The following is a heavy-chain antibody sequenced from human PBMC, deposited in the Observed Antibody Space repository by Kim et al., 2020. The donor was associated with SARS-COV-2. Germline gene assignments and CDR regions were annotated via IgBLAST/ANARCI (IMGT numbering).Heavy chain of an antibody. CDR1: GFTFSSYS. Sequence: GGSLRLSCAASGFTFSSYSMNWVRQAPGKGLEWVSSISSSSSYIYYADSVKGRFTISRDNAKNSLYLQMNSLRAEDTAVYYCARTMVRGVILDAFDIWGQGTMVTVSS. CDR3: ARTMVRGVILDAFDI. D-gene: IGHD3-10*01. V-gene: IGHV3-21*01. CDR2: ISSSSSYI. J-gene: IGHJ3*02.